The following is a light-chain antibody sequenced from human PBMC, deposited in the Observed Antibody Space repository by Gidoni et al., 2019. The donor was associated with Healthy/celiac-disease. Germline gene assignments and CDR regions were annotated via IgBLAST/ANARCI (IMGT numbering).Light chain of an antibody. CDR2: AAS. CDR3: QKYNSAPPLT. CDR1: QGISNY. J-gene: IGKJ4*01. V-gene: IGKV1-27*01. Sequence: DIQMTHSPSSLSASVGDRVTITCRASQGISNYLAWYQQKPGKVPKLLIYAASTLQSGVPSRFSGSGSGTDFTLTISSLQPEDVATYYCQKYNSAPPLTFGGGTKVEIK.